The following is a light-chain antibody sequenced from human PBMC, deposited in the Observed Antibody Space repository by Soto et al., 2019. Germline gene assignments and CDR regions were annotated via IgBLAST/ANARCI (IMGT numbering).Light chain of an antibody. CDR1: TGAVTNGHY. CDR3: LLSYNGPYV. V-gene: IGLV7-46*01. J-gene: IGLJ1*01. CDR2: DTT. Sequence: QAVITPYPSLTVSPGGTVTLTCGSSTGAVTNGHYPYWFQQKPGQAPRTLIYDTTNRHSWTPARFSGSLLGGKAALTLSGAQPEDEAEYYCLLSYNGPYVFGTGTKVTVL.